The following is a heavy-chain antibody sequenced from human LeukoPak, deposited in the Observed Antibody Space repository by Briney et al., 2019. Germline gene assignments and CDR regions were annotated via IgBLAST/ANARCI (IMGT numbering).Heavy chain of an antibody. CDR1: GYTFTSYG. CDR3: ATDRGGSGSYYYYGMDV. CDR2: ISAYNGNT. V-gene: IGHV1-18*01. J-gene: IGHJ6*02. D-gene: IGHD3-10*01. Sequence: EASVKVSCKASGYTFTSYGISWVRQAPGQGLEWMGWISAYNGNTNYAQKLQGRVTMTTDTSTSTAYMELGSLRSDDTAVYYCATDRGGSGSYYYYGMDVWGQGTTVTVSS.